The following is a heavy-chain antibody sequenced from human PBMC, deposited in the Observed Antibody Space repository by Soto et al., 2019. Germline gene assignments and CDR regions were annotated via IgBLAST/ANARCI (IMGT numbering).Heavy chain of an antibody. V-gene: IGHV1-18*01. CDR2: VSAHNGYT. Sequence: QVQLVQSGPDVKKPGASVKVSCNSSGFTFTSYGFSWVRQAPGEGLEWMGWVSAHNGYTTYAQKFLGRVTMTTDPSTTTVYMELRSLTSYATAVYAFARAGPSVAVDLCDSGGEGTLITVSS. CDR3: ARAGPSVAVDLCDS. D-gene: IGHD6-19*01. J-gene: IGHJ4*02. CDR1: GFTFTSYG.